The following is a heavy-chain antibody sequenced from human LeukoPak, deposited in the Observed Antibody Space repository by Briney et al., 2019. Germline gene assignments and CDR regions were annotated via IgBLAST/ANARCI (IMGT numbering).Heavy chain of an antibody. Sequence: SETLSLTCTVSGGSISSYYWSWIRQPPGKGLEWIGYIYYSGGTNYNPSLKSRGTISVDTSKNQFSLNLPSVTAADTAVYCCARQMTAAGYYYYYYGMDVWGQGTTVTVSS. V-gene: IGHV4-59*08. D-gene: IGHD6-13*01. J-gene: IGHJ6*02. CDR3: ARQMTAAGYYYYYYGMDV. CDR1: GGSISSYY. CDR2: IYYSGGT.